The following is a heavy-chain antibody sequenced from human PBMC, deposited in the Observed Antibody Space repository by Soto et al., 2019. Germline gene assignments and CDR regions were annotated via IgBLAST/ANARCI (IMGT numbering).Heavy chain of an antibody. CDR3: ARPSSGWKNWFDP. CDR2: ISSSSTTK. D-gene: IGHD6-19*01. J-gene: IGHJ5*02. V-gene: IGHV3-48*02. CDR1: GFTFNSYS. Sequence: EVQLVESGGGLVQPGGSLRLSCAASGFTFNSYSMNWVRQAPGKGLEWVSYISSSSTTKYYTDSVKGRFTISRDNAKTSLYLQMNSLRDDDTAVYYCARPSSGWKNWFDPWGQGTLVTVSS.